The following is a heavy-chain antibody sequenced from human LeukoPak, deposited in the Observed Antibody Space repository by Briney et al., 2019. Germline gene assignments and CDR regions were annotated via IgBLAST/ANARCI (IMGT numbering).Heavy chain of an antibody. V-gene: IGHV4-59*01. Sequence: PSETLSLTCTVSGGSISSYYWSWIRQPPGKGLEWIGYIYYSGSTNYNPSLKRRVTISVDTSKNQFSLKLSSVTAADTAVYYCAGEMPTIINWFDPWGQGTLVTVSS. CDR3: AGEMPTIINWFDP. J-gene: IGHJ5*02. CDR2: IYYSGST. CDR1: GGSISSYY. D-gene: IGHD5-24*01.